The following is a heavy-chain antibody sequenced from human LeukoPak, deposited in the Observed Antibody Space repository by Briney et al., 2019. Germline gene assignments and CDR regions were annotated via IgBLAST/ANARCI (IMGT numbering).Heavy chain of an antibody. V-gene: IGHV3-30-3*01. J-gene: IGHJ5*02. CDR3: ARTGALIVGAPDNWFDP. CDR2: ISYDGSNK. Sequence: TGRFLRLSCAASGFTFSSYAMHWVRQAPGKGLEWVAVISYDGSNKYYADSVKGRFTISRDNSKNTLYLQMNSLRAEDTAVYYCARTGALIVGAPDNWFDPWGQGTLVTVSS. D-gene: IGHD1-26*01. CDR1: GFTFSSYA.